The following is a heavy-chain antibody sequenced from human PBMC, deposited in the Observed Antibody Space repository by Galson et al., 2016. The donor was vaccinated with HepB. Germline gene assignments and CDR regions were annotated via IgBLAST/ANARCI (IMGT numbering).Heavy chain of an antibody. CDR1: GFTFSVAW. J-gene: IGHJ5*02. CDR2: IRDKTDGGPV. V-gene: IGHV3-15*01. CDR3: TTVTHFTP. Sequence: SLRLSCAASGFTFSVAWLSWVRQAPGKGLEWVGRIRDKTDGGPVDYAAPGKGRFTISRDDSKNTLYLDMNSLQTEDTADYYCTTVTHFTPRGQGILVTVSS.